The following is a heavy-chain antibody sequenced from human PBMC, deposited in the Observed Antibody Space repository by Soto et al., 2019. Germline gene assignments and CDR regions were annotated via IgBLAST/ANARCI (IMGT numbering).Heavy chain of an antibody. D-gene: IGHD4-17*01. CDR2: ISGSGVST. CDR1: GFTFSSYA. Sequence: GGSLRLSCAASGFTFSSYALGWVRQAPGRGLECVSAISGSGVSTFYADSVKGRFTISRDTSKNTLYLQMNTLTAEDTAVYYFTKDHRLWARLVDYMDVWGQGTTVTVSS. CDR3: TKDHRLWARLVDYMDV. J-gene: IGHJ6*02. V-gene: IGHV3-23*01.